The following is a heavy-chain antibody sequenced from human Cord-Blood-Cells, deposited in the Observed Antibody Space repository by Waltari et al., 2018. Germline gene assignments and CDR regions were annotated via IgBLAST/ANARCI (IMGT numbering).Heavy chain of an antibody. CDR2: IYYSGST. Sequence: QVQLQESGPGLVKPSETLSLTCTVSGGSIRSYYWSWIRQPPGKGLEWIGYIYYSGSTNYNPSLKSRVTISVDTSKNQFSLKLSSVTAADTAVYYCARQVRYCSSTSCNDAFDIWGQGTMVTVSS. V-gene: IGHV4-59*08. J-gene: IGHJ3*02. CDR3: ARQVRYCSSTSCNDAFDI. CDR1: GGSIRSYY. D-gene: IGHD2-2*01.